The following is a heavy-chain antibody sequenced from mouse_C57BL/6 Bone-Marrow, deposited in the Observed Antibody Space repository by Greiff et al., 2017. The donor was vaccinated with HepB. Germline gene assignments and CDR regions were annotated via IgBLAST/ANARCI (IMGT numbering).Heavy chain of an antibody. CDR2: IDPENGDT. CDR1: GFNIKDDY. D-gene: IGHD2-4*01. CDR3: AYRGNYDYVGGLWYFDV. V-gene: IGHV14-4*01. J-gene: IGHJ1*03. Sequence: VQLQQSGAELVRPGASVKLSCTASGFNIKDDYMHWVKQRPEQGLEWIGWIDPENGDTEYASKFQGKATITADTPSNTAYLHLSSLTSEETAVYYCAYRGNYDYVGGLWYFDVWGTGTTVTGSS.